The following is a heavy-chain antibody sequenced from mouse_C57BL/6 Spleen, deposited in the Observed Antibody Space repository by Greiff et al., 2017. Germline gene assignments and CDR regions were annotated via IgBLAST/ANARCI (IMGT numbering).Heavy chain of an antibody. CDR2: IYPRDGST. CDR3: ARRGNYDGYLRRYFDV. D-gene: IGHD2-3*01. CDR1: GYTFPDHT. J-gene: IGHJ1*03. Sequence: QVQLQQSDAELVKPGASVKISCKVSGYTFPDHTIHWMKQRPEQGLEWIGYIYPRDGSTKYNEKFKGKATLTADKSSSTAYMQLNSLTSEDSAVXFCARRGNYDGYLRRYFDVWGTGTTVTVSS. V-gene: IGHV1-78*01.